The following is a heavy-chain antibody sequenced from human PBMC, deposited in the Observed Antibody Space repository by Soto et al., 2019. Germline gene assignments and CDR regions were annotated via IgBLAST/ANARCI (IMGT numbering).Heavy chain of an antibody. J-gene: IGHJ6*02. V-gene: IGHV1-69*01. D-gene: IGHD1-20*01. CDR1: GGTFSTYS. CDR2: SPPIFGTS. Sequence: QVQLVQSGAEVKKPGSSVKVSCKASGGTFSTYSISWVRQAPGQGLEWMGGSPPIFGTSKYAQNFQGRVTITANESTSTAYMELRSMRSDDTAVYYCARGGRYPKSTSYYGMDVWGQGTTVTVSS. CDR3: ARGGRYPKSTSYYGMDV.